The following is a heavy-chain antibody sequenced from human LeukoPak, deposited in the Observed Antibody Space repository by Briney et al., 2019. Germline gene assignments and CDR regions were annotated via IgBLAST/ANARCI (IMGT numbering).Heavy chain of an antibody. CDR1: GYTFTSYY. CDR3: ARDRRTNSDEGWYFDL. D-gene: IGHD1/OR15-1a*01. CDR2: INPSGGST. J-gene: IGHJ2*01. Sequence: ASVKVSCKASGYTFTSYYMHWVRQAPGQGLEWMGIINPSGGSTSYAQKLQGRVTMTRDTSTSTVYMELSSLRSEDTAVYYCARDRRTNSDEGWYFDLWGRGTLVTVSS. V-gene: IGHV1-46*01.